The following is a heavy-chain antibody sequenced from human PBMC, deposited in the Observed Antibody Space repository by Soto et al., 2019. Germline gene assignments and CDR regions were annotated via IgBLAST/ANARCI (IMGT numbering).Heavy chain of an antibody. J-gene: IGHJ4*02. CDR1: GGTFSSFA. CDR3: ASAGSDYYPSTF. D-gene: IGHD3-10*01. V-gene: IGHV1-69*18. CDR2: IIPMFATP. Sequence: QVQLVQSGAEVKKPGSSVKVSCKASGGTFSSFAVSWVRQAPGQGLEWMGRIIPMFATPNYAQRFQGRVTITADESTGTAYMELSSLRSEDTALYYCASAGSDYYPSTFWGQGTLVTVSS.